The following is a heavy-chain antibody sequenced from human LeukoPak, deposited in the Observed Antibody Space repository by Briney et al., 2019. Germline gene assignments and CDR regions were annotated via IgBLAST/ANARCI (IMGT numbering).Heavy chain of an antibody. CDR3: AREVEASGQWLVRDDAFDI. CDR1: GYTFTSYG. J-gene: IGHJ3*02. V-gene: IGHV1-18*01. Sequence: ASVTVSCKASGYTFTSYGISWVRQAPGQGLEWMGWISAYNGNTNYAQKLQGRVTMTTDTSTSTAYMELRSLRSDDTAVYYCAREVEASGQWLVRDDAFDIWGQGTMVTVSS. CDR2: ISAYNGNT. D-gene: IGHD6-19*01.